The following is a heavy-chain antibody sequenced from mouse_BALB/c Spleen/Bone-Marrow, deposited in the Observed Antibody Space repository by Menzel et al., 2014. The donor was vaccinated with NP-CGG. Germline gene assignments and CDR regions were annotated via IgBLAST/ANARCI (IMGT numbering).Heavy chain of an antibody. CDR3: ARLGYYGYFVD. CDR2: INPESSTI. V-gene: IGHV4-1*02. Sequence: EVKLQESGGGLVQPGGSLKFSCAASGFDFRRYWMSWVRQAPGKGLEWIGEINPESSTINYTPSLKDKFIISRDNAKNTLYLQMSKVRSEDTALYYCARLGYYGYFVDWGQGTTLTVSS. J-gene: IGHJ2*01. D-gene: IGHD2-3*01. CDR1: GFDFRRYW.